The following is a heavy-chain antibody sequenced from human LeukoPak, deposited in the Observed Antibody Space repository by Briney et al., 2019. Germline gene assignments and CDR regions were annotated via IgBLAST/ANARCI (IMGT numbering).Heavy chain of an antibody. Sequence: SETLSLTCTVSGGSISSYYWSWIRQPPGKGLEWIGYIYYSGSTNYNPSLKSRVTISVDTSKNQFSLKLSSVTAADTAVYYCGGCDYGGWFDPWGQGILVTVSS. D-gene: IGHD4-17*01. J-gene: IGHJ5*02. V-gene: IGHV4-59*08. CDR1: GGSISSYY. CDR3: GGCDYGGWFDP. CDR2: IYYSGST.